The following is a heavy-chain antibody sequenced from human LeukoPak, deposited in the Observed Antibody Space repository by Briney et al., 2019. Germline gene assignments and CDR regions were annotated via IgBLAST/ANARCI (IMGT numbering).Heavy chain of an antibody. Sequence: SETLSLTCTVSGASVSSGSYYWTWIRQPPGKGLEWIGYIFYSGSTNYNPSLESRVTISFDTSKNQFSLKLTSVTAADTAVYYCARDPGVTTGTYYFDSWGQGPLVTSPQ. J-gene: IGHJ4*02. V-gene: IGHV4-61*01. D-gene: IGHD1-1*01. CDR1: GASVSSGSYY. CDR2: IFYSGST. CDR3: ARDPGVTTGTYYFDS.